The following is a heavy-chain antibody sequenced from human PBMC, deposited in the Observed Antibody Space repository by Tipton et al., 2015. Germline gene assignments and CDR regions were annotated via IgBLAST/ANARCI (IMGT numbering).Heavy chain of an antibody. CDR2: INPYNGNT. D-gene: IGHD4-23*01. CDR3: ARAVSGKFADY. Sequence: QLVQSGAEVKKPGASVKVSCKASGYIFTSYGISWVRQAPGQGLEWMGWINPYNGNTDYAQTLQGRVTLTTDTSASTAYMDLRSLRSDDTAVYYCARAVSGKFADYWGQGALVTVSS. CDR1: GYIFTSYG. J-gene: IGHJ4*02. V-gene: IGHV1-18*01.